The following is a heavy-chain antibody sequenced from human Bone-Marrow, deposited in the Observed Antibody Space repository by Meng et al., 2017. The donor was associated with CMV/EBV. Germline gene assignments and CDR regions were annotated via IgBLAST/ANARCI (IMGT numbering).Heavy chain of an antibody. CDR2: IIPIFGTA. CDR1: GGTFSSYA. CDR3: AIIQLGIAVVVPAANPLSSGMDV. Sequence: SVKVSCKASGGTFSSYAISWVRQAPGQGLEWVGGIIPIFGTANYAQKFQGRVTITTDESTSTAYMELSSLRSEDTAVYYCAIIQLGIAVVVPAANPLSSGMDVWGQGTTVTVSS. J-gene: IGHJ6*01. D-gene: IGHD2-2*01. V-gene: IGHV1-69*05.